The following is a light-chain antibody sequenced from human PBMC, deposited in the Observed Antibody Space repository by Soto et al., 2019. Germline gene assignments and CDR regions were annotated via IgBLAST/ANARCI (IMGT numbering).Light chain of an antibody. Sequence: DIQMTQSPSSLSASVGDRVTITCRASQTISIFLNWYQQKPGKTPKLLIYGASTLQGGVPSRFSGSGSGTDFTLTISRLQPEDFATYYCQQNYSIPITFGQGTRLEIK. CDR2: GAS. CDR1: QTISIF. J-gene: IGKJ5*01. V-gene: IGKV1-39*01. CDR3: QQNYSIPIT.